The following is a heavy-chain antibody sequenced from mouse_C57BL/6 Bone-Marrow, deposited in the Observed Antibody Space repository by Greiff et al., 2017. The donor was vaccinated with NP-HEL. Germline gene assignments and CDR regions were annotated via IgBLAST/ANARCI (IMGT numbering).Heavy chain of an antibody. D-gene: IGHD1-1*02. CDR1: GYAFSSSW. CDR2: IYPGDGDT. J-gene: IGHJ2*01. CDR3: ARCGSIYFDY. V-gene: IGHV1-82*01. Sequence: QVQLKQSGPELVKPGASVKISCKASGYAFSSSWMNWVKQRPGKGLEWIGRIYPGDGDTNYNGKFKGKATLTADKSSSTAYMQLSSLTSEDSAVYFCARCGSIYFDYWGQGTTLTVSS.